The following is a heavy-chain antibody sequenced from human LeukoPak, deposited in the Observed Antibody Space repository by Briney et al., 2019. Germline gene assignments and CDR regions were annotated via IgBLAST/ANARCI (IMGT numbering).Heavy chain of an antibody. Sequence: GGSLRLSCAASGFTFSSYEMNWVRQAPGKGLEWVSYISSSGSTIYYADSVKGRFTISRDNAKNSLYLQMNSLRAEDTAVYYCARCGEWKLSIDYWGQGTLVTVSS. CDR3: ARCGEWKLSIDY. CDR1: GFTFSSYE. V-gene: IGHV3-48*03. CDR2: ISSSGSTI. D-gene: IGHD3-10*01. J-gene: IGHJ4*02.